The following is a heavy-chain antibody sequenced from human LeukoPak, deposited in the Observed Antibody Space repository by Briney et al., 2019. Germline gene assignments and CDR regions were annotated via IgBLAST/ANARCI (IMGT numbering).Heavy chain of an antibody. CDR1: GYTFIKYF. CDR2: IIPIFGTA. CDR3: ARDPTYCSGGSCYSNTPNWFDP. V-gene: IGHV1-69*13. D-gene: IGHD2-15*01. Sequence: GASVKVSCKASGYTFIKYFLHWVRQAPGQGLEWMGGIIPIFGTANYAQKFQGRVTITADESTSTAYMELSSLRSEDTAVYYCARDPTYCSGGSCYSNTPNWFDPWGQGTLVTVSS. J-gene: IGHJ5*02.